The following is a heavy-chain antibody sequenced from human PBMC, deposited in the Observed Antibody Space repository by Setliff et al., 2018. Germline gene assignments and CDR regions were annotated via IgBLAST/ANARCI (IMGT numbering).Heavy chain of an antibody. Sequence: GSLRLSCATSGFTLSDYSMDWVRQAPGKGLEWVGRLHTSGSTNYNPSLKSRVTISVDTSRNQFSLKLSSLTAADTALYFCARDNTILGATDYWGQGALVTVSS. V-gene: IGHV4-4*08. D-gene: IGHD1-26*01. CDR2: LHTSGST. CDR3: ARDNTILGATDY. J-gene: IGHJ4*02. CDR1: GFTLSDYS.